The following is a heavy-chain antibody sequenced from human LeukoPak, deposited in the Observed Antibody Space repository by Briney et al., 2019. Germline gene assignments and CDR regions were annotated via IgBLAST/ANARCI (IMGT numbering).Heavy chain of an antibody. V-gene: IGHV3-7*01. CDR3: AREGDSSSWYYFDY. CDR1: GFTFSSYW. Sequence: GGSLRLSCAASGFTFSSYWMSWVRQAPGKGLEWVANIKQDGSEKYYVDSVKGRFTISRDNAKNSLYLQMYSLRAEDTAVYYCAREGDSSSWYYFDYWGQGTLVTVSS. J-gene: IGHJ4*02. D-gene: IGHD6-13*01. CDR2: IKQDGSEK.